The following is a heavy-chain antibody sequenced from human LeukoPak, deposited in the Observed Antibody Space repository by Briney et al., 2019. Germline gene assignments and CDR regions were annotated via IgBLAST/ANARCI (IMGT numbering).Heavy chain of an antibody. CDR3: ARERRYGMDV. V-gene: IGHV3-66*01. Sequence: GGSLRLSCAASGFTVSSSFMSWVRQAPGKGLEWVSVIYSSGNTYYADSVKGRFTISRDNSKNTLYLQMNSLRAEDTAVYYCARERRYGMDVWGQGTTVTVSS. CDR2: IYSSGNT. J-gene: IGHJ6*02. CDR1: GFTVSSSF.